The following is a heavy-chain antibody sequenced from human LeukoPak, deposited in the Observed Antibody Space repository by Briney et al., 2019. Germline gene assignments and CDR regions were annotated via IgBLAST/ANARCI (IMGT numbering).Heavy chain of an antibody. V-gene: IGHV4-30-4*07. Sequence: PSQTLSLTCAVSGGSISSGGYSWSWIRQPPGKGLEWIGYIYYSGSTNYNPSLKSRVTISVDTSKNQFSLKLSSVTAADTAVYYCARRPYYDSSGYPFDYWGQGTLVTVSS. J-gene: IGHJ4*02. D-gene: IGHD3-22*01. CDR3: ARRPYYDSSGYPFDY. CDR1: GGSISSGGYS. CDR2: IYYSGST.